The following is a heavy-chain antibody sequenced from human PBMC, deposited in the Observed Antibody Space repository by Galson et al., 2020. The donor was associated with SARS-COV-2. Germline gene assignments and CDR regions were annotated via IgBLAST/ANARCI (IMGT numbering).Heavy chain of an antibody. CDR1: GFSVSGNH. Sequence: GESLKISCAASGFSVSGNHMSWVRQAPGKGLEWVSVIYRGGSAYYADSVKGRFTISRDNSQNTLYLQMNSLRAEDTAMYYCASLYYYDSSGWDHDDFDFWGQGTMVAVSS. CDR2: IYRGGSA. J-gene: IGHJ3*01. D-gene: IGHD3-22*01. CDR3: ASLYYYDSSGWDHDDFDF. V-gene: IGHV3-53*01.